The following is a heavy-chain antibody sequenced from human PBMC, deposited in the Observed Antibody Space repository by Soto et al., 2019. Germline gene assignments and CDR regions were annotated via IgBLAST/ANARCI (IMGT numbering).Heavy chain of an antibody. V-gene: IGHV3-7*01. CDR1: GFTFSSYW. J-gene: IGHJ4*02. CDR3: ARLHSGEFDY. D-gene: IGHD3-10*01. CDR2: IKQDGSEK. Sequence: GGSLRLSCAASGFTFSSYWRSWVRQAPGKGLGWVANIKQDGSEKYYVDSVKGRFTISRDNAKNSLYLQMNSLRAEDTAVYYCARLHSGEFDYWGQGTLVTVSS.